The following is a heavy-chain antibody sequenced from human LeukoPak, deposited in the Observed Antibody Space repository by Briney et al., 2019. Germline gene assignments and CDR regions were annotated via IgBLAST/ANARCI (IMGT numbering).Heavy chain of an antibody. CDR3: AKERDYDFWSGYLNSFDY. D-gene: IGHD3-3*01. J-gene: IGHJ4*02. CDR2: ISGSGGST. CDR1: GFTFSSYA. Sequence: PGGSLRLSCAASGFTFSSYAMSWVRQAPGKGPEWVSAISGSGGSTYYADSVKGRFTISRDNSKNTLYLQMNSLRAEDTAVYYCAKERDYDFWSGYLNSFDYWGQGTLVTVSS. V-gene: IGHV3-23*01.